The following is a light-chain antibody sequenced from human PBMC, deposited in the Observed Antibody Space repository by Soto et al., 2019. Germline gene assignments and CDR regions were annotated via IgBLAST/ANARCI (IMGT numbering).Light chain of an antibody. CDR3: QQYNNWPRT. J-gene: IGKJ2*01. Sequence: ETVMTQSPATLSVSPGERATLSCRASQSISSDVAWYQHKPGQAPRLLIYGASTTATGIPVRFSGSGSGTEFPLTISSLQSEDFAVYYCQQYNNWPRTFGPGTKLE. CDR2: GAS. CDR1: QSISSD. V-gene: IGKV3-15*01.